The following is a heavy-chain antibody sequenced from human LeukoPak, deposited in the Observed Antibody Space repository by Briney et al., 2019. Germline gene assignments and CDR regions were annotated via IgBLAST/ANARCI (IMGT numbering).Heavy chain of an antibody. Sequence: GASVKVSCEASGYTLSYYYMHWVRQAPGQGLEWMGWVNPNTGGTNYALKFQGRVTMTWDTSISTAYMELNNLGSDDTAVYYCARDHYGRDGYNFDHWGQGSLVTVSS. CDR1: GYTLSYYY. J-gene: IGHJ4*02. CDR3: ARDHYGRDGYNFDH. D-gene: IGHD5-24*01. V-gene: IGHV1-2*02. CDR2: VNPNTGGT.